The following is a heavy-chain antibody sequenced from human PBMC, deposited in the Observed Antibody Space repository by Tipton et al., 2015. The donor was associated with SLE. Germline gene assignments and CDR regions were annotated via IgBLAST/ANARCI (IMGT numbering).Heavy chain of an antibody. V-gene: IGHV4-59*01. CDR2: IYSSGSA. CDR3: ARDGRVTSSGGDYYHYYYYMDV. Sequence: TLSLTCTVSGGSMSDYFWSWIRQSPGKRLEWIVYIYSSGSAIYNPSLKSRVTISVDTSKNPFSLNVRSVTAADTAVYYCARDGRVTSSGGDYYHYYYYMDVWGKGTTVTVSS. D-gene: IGHD2-21*02. CDR1: GGSMSDYF. J-gene: IGHJ6*03.